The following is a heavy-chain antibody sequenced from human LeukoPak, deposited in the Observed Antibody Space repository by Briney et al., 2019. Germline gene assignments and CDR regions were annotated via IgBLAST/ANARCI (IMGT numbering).Heavy chain of an antibody. CDR3: ARMIDYNYGYAFDY. J-gene: IGHJ4*02. D-gene: IGHD5-18*01. CDR1: GFTFSDYY. Sequence: GGSLRLSCAASGFTFSDYYMSWIRQAPGKGLEWVSYISSSSSYTNYADSVKGRFTISRDSAKNSLYLQMNSLRDGDTAVYYCARMIDYNYGYAFDYWGQGTLVTVSS. CDR2: ISSSSSYT. V-gene: IGHV3-11*06.